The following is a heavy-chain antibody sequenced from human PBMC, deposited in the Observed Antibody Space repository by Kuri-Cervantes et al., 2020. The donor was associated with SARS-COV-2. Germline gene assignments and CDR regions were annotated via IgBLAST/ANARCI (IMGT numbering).Heavy chain of an antibody. J-gene: IGHJ6*02. CDR1: GGSISSSNW. CDR2: IYHSGST. V-gene: IGHV4-4*02. D-gene: IGHD2-21*01. CDR3: ARGRIRKTCMDV. Sequence: SQTLSLTCAVSGGSISSSNWWRWVRQPPGKGREWIGEIYHSGSTNYNPSLKSRVTISVDKSKNQFSLKLSSVTAADTAVCYCARGRIRKTCMDVWGQGTTVTVSS.